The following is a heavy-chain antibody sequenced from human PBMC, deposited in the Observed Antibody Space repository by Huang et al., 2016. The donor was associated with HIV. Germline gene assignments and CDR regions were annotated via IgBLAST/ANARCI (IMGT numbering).Heavy chain of an antibody. CDR3: TRENYDFWSGYYKYYFDY. CDR2: IRSKASGWTT. J-gene: IGHJ4*02. CDR1: GFTFGDYA. D-gene: IGHD3-3*01. Sequence: EVQLVESGGGLVKTGRSLRLSCTASGFTFGDYAMSWFRQAPGRGLEVVSVIRSKASGWTTEYAASLKGRFTISRDDSKSIAYLQMNSLKIEDTAVYYCTRENYDFWSGYYKYYFDYWGQGTLVTVSS. V-gene: IGHV3-49*05.